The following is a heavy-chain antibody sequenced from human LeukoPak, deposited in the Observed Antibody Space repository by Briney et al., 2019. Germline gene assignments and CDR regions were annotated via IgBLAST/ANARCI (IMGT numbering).Heavy chain of an antibody. J-gene: IGHJ5*02. V-gene: IGHV3-74*01. CDR3: AREGYSSGWYGGFWFDP. CDR2: INSDGSST. D-gene: IGHD6-19*01. Sequence: GGSLRLSCAASGFTFSSYWMHWVRQAPGKGLVWASRINSDGSSTSYADSVKGRFTISRDNAKNTLYLQMNSLRAEDTAVYYCAREGYSSGWYGGFWFDPWGQGTLVTVSS. CDR1: GFTFSSYW.